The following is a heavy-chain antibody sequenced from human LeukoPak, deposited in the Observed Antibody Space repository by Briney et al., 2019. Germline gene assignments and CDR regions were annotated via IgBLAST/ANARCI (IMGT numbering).Heavy chain of an antibody. D-gene: IGHD3-16*02. V-gene: IGHV1-69*05. Sequence: ASVKVSCKASGGTFSSYAISWVRQAPGQGLEWMGGIIPIFGTANYAQKFQGRVTITTDESTSTAYMELSSLRSEDTAVYYCARHSGVWGSYRTSAFDIWGQGTMVTVSS. CDR2: IIPIFGTA. J-gene: IGHJ3*02. CDR3: ARHSGVWGSYRTSAFDI. CDR1: GGTFSSYA.